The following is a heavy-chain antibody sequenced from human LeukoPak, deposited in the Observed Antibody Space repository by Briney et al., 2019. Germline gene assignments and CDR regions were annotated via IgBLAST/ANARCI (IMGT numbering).Heavy chain of an antibody. CDR2: IYYSGST. Sequence: SETLSLTCTVSGGSISSYYWSWIRQPPGKGLEWIGYIYYSGSTNYNPSLKSRVTISVDTSKNQFSLKLSSVTAADTAVYYCARHPNNDHGERDYFDYWGQGTLVTVSS. D-gene: IGHD4-17*01. J-gene: IGHJ4*02. V-gene: IGHV4-59*08. CDR1: GGSISSYY. CDR3: ARHPNNDHGERDYFDY.